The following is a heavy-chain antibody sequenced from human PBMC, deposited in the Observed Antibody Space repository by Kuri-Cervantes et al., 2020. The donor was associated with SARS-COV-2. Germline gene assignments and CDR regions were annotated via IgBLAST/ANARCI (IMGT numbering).Heavy chain of an antibody. CDR2: INPNSGGT. CDR1: GYTFTGYY. D-gene: IGHD2/OR15-2a*01. CDR3: ASDGQPIHPCNSGVCYYYYYYMDV. Sequence: ASVKVSCKASGYTFTGYYMHWVRQAPGQGLEWMGWINPNSGGTNYAQKFQGWVTVTRDTSISTVYVELSRLRSGDTAVYYCASDGQPIHPCNSGVCYYYYYYMDVWGKGTTFTVSS. V-gene: IGHV1-2*04. J-gene: IGHJ6*03.